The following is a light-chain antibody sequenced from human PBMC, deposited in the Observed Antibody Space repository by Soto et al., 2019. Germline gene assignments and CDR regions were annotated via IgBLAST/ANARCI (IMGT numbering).Light chain of an antibody. Sequence: EIVMTQSPATLSVSPGERATLSCRASQSVSSNLAWYQQKPGQAPRLLIYGASTRATGIPARFSGSGSGTEFTLTISSLQSEDFALYYCQQYNNWPCTFGQGPKVEIK. V-gene: IGKV3-15*01. J-gene: IGKJ1*01. CDR1: QSVSSN. CDR2: GAS. CDR3: QQYNNWPCT.